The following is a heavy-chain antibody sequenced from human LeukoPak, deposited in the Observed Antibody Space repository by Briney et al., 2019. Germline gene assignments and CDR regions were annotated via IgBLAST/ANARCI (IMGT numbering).Heavy chain of an antibody. CDR1: GFTFSSYE. CDR3: ARDLVGANSGLGY. Sequence: PGGSLRLSCAASGFTFSSYEMNWVRQAPGKGLEWVSSISRSSSYTFYADSVKGRFTISRDNAKNSLYLQMNSLRAEDTAVYYCARDLVGANSGLGYWGQGTLVTVSS. J-gene: IGHJ4*02. V-gene: IGHV3-21*01. D-gene: IGHD1-26*01. CDR2: ISRSSSYT.